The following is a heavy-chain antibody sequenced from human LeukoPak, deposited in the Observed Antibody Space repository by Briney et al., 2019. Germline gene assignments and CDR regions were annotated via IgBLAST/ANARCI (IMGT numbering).Heavy chain of an antibody. CDR1: GFTFSNAW. CDR2: IKSKTDGGTT. V-gene: IGHV3-15*01. Sequence: GGSLRLSCAASGFTFSNAWMSWVRQAPGKGLEWVDRIKSKTDGGTTDYAAPVKGRFTISRDDSKNTLYLQMNSLKTEDTAVYYCTTAPILTGYSSYYGMDVWGQGTTVTVSS. D-gene: IGHD3-9*01. CDR3: TTAPILTGYSSYYGMDV. J-gene: IGHJ6*02.